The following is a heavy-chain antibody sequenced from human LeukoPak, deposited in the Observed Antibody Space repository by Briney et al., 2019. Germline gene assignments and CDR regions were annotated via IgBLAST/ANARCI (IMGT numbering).Heavy chain of an antibody. CDR1: GFTFSSYA. J-gene: IGHJ4*02. D-gene: IGHD3-22*01. Sequence: GSLRLSCAASGFTFSSYAMSWVRQAPGKGLEWVSAISGSGGSTYYADSVKGRFTISRDNSKNTLYLQMNSLRAEDTAVYYCAKGYYYDSSGNYFDYWGQGTLVTVSS. V-gene: IGHV3-23*01. CDR2: ISGSGGST. CDR3: AKGYYYDSSGNYFDY.